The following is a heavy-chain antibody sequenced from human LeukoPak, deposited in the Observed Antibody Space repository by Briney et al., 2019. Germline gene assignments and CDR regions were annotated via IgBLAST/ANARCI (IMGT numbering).Heavy chain of an antibody. CDR2: IIPIFGTA. D-gene: IGHD1-26*01. CDR1: GGTFSSYA. J-gene: IGHJ4*02. CDR3: ARGRIVGATHEYYFDY. V-gene: IGHV1-69*05. Sequence: GASVKVSCTASGGTFSSYAISWVRQAPGQGLEWMGGIIPIFGTANYAQKFQGRVTITTDESTSTAYMELSSLRSEDTAVYYCARGRIVGATHEYYFDYWGQGTLVTVSS.